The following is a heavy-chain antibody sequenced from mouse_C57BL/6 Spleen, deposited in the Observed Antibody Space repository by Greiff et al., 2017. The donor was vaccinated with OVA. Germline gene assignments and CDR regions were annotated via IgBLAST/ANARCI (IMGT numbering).Heavy chain of an antibody. J-gene: IGHJ3*01. CDR2: IRNKANNHAT. V-gene: IGHV6-6*01. CDR3: NWVFAY. Sequence: EVKVVESGGGLVQPGGSMKLSCAASVFTFSDAWMDWFRPSPVQGLELVAEIRNKANNHATYYAESVKGRFTISRDDSKSSVYLQMNSLRAEDTGIYYCNWVFAYWGQGTLVTVSA. CDR1: VFTFSDAW.